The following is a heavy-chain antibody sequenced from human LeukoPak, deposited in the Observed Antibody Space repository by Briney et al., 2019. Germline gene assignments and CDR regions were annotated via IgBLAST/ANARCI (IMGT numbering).Heavy chain of an antibody. CDR2: ITSSSSYT. CDR1: GFTFSDYY. CDR3: AGAFDI. J-gene: IGHJ3*02. V-gene: IGHV3-11*06. Sequence: GGSLRLSCAASGFTFSDYYMSWIRQAPGKGLEWVSYITSSSSYTNYADSVKGRFTTSKDNAQNSLYLQMKSLRDEDTAVYYCAGAFDIWGQGTVVTVSS.